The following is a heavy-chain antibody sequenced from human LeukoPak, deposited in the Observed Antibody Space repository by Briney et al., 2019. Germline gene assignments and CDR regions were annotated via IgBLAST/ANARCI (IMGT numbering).Heavy chain of an antibody. Sequence: AETLSLTCAVYGGSFSGYYWRWICQPPGKGLEWIGEINHSGSTNYNPSLKSRVTISVDTSKNQFSLKLSSVTAADTAVYYCAVYCSGGSCPYTNDYWGQGTLVTVSS. CDR3: AVYCSGGSCPYTNDY. D-gene: IGHD2-15*01. CDR1: GGSFSGYY. CDR2: INHSGST. V-gene: IGHV4-34*01. J-gene: IGHJ4*02.